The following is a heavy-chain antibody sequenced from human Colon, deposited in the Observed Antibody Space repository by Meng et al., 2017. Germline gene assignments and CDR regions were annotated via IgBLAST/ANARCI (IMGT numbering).Heavy chain of an antibody. J-gene: IGHJ4*02. CDR2: IYYSENT. Sequence: QVQRQESGPGLVKPSETPSLTFSVSGASIRGGGYYWSWIRQVPGKGLDLIGYIYYSENTYYKPSLQSRAIISVDTSKNEFSLRLSSVSAADTAVYYCARRYGSGTYPFDFWGQGILVTVSS. CDR3: ARRYGSGTYPFDF. V-gene: IGHV4-31*03. CDR1: GASIRGGGYY. D-gene: IGHD3-10*01.